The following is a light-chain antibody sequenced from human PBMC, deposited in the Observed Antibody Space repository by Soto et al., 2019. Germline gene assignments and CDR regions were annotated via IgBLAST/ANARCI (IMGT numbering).Light chain of an antibody. Sequence: EIVMTQSPATLSVSTGERATLSCRASLSVSRNLAWYQQKPGQAPRLLIYDAFTRATGIPARFSGSGSGTEYNLTISRLQSEDSAVYYCQLCSSHPFTVTFGGGTKVQIK. J-gene: IGKJ4*01. CDR2: DAF. V-gene: IGKV3-15*01. CDR1: LSVSRN. CDR3: QLCSSHPFTVT.